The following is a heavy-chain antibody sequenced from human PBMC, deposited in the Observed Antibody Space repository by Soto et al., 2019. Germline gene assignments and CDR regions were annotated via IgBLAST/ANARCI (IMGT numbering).Heavy chain of an antibody. Sequence: GWSLRLSCASSGFTVISNYMSWVRQAPGKGLEWVSVIYSGGSTYYADSVKGRFTISRDNSKNTLYLQMNSLRAEDTAVYYCASPHYDFWSGSPGSGYGMDVWGQGTTVTVSS. V-gene: IGHV3-53*01. CDR3: ASPHYDFWSGSPGSGYGMDV. D-gene: IGHD3-3*01. CDR2: IYSGGST. J-gene: IGHJ6*02. CDR1: GFTVISNY.